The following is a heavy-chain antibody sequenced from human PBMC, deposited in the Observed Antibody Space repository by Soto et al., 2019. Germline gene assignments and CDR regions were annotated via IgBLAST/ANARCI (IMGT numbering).Heavy chain of an antibody. V-gene: IGHV3-7*03. CDR3: ARWQSSGWYLDI. CDR2: INQDGTLK. CDR1: GLTFSNYW. J-gene: IGHJ4*02. D-gene: IGHD6-19*01. Sequence: EVQLVESGGGLVQPGGYLRLSCAASGLTFSNYWMSWVRQAPGKGLEWVASINQDGTLKYYVDSVKGRFTISRDNAQNSFFLQMLSLRAEDTAVYYCARWQSSGWYLDIWGQGTLLSVSS.